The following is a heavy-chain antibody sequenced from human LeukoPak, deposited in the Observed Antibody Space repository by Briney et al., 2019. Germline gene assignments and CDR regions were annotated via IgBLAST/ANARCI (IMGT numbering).Heavy chain of an antibody. Sequence: ASVKVSCKASGYTFTGYYMHWVRQAPGQGLEWMGWINPNSGGTNYAQKFQGRVTVTRNTSISTAYMELSRLRPDDTAVYYCARVSGGTLIDYWGQGTLVTVSS. J-gene: IGHJ4*02. CDR1: GYTFTGYY. V-gene: IGHV1-2*02. D-gene: IGHD1-7*01. CDR3: ARVSGGTLIDY. CDR2: INPNSGGT.